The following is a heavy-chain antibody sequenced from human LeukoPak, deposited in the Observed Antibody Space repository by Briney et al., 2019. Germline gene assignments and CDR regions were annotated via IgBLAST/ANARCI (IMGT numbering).Heavy chain of an antibody. Sequence: ASVRVSCKASGYTFTGYHMHWVRQAPGQGLEWMGWIDPKSGGTKYVEKFQGRVTMTKDTSISTAYMELSRLRSDDTAVYYCARDVVTSYCSDDRCSDYWGQGTLVTVSS. J-gene: IGHJ4*02. V-gene: IGHV1-2*02. CDR3: ARDVVTSYCSDDRCSDY. CDR2: IDPKSGGT. CDR1: GYTFTGYH. D-gene: IGHD2-15*01.